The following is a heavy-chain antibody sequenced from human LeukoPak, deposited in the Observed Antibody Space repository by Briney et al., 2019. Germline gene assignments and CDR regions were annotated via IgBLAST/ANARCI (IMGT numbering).Heavy chain of an antibody. D-gene: IGHD2-21*02. CDR2: ISYDENNK. V-gene: IGHV3-30*18. CDR3: AKDRGAYCGGDCPHYYYYGMDV. J-gene: IGHJ6*02. CDR1: GFTFSSYG. Sequence: GGSLRLSCAASGFTFSSYGMHWVRQAPGKGLEWVAVISYDENNKYYVDSVKGRFTISRDNSKNTLYLQMNSLRAEDTAVYYCAKDRGAYCGGDCPHYYYYGMDVWGQGTTVTVSS.